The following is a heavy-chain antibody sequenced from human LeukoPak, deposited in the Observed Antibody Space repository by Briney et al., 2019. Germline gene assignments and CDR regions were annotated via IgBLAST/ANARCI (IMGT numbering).Heavy chain of an antibody. Sequence: SETLSLTCTVFGGSISGYYGSWLRQSPEKGLEWIGYIYHSGFTHYNPSLRSRVTISVDLSRNQFSLKLTSATAADTAMYYCARDQRCSRFDGGCDQWFFDLWGRGTLVTVSS. CDR3: ARDQRCSRFDGGCDQWFFDL. J-gene: IGHJ2*01. V-gene: IGHV4-59*01. D-gene: IGHD3-10*02. CDR2: IYHSGFT. CDR1: GGSISGYY.